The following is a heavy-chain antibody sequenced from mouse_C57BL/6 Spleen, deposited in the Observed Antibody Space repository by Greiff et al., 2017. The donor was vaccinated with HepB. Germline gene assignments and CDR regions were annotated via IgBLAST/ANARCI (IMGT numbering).Heavy chain of an antibody. CDR3: ARIYYGNYYFDY. CDR2: ISYDGSN. CDR1: GYSITSGYY. V-gene: IGHV3-6*01. J-gene: IGHJ2*01. Sequence: EVQLVESGPGLVKPSQSLSLTCSVTGYSITSGYYWNWIRQFPGNKLEWMGYISYDGSNNYNPSLKNRISITRDTSKNQFFLKLNSVTTEDTATYYCARIYYGNYYFDYWGQGTTLTVSS. D-gene: IGHD2-1*01.